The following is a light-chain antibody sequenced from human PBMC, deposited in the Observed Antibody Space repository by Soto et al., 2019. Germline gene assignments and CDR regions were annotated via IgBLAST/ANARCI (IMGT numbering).Light chain of an antibody. Sequence: QSALTQPASVSGSPGQSITISCTGTSSDIGGYDHVSWYQQHPGKAPKLMIYDVSVRPSGVSDRFSGSKSANTASLTISGLQAEDEADYYCNSYTTSISLYVFGPGTKLTGL. J-gene: IGLJ1*01. CDR1: SSDIGGYDH. V-gene: IGLV2-14*01. CDR2: DVS. CDR3: NSYTTSISLYV.